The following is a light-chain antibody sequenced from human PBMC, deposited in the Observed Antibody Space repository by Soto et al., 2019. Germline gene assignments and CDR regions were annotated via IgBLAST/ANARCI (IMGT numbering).Light chain of an antibody. CDR2: DIS. V-gene: IGKV3D-15*01. Sequence: IVLTQSPAALSESPGERATLSCRASQSVSSNLAWYQQKPGQPPRLLIYDISTRATGIPTRFSGSGSGTEFTLTISSLQSEDFAVYYCQQYNSWPRTVGGGTQVDIK. CDR3: QQYNSWPRT. J-gene: IGKJ4*01. CDR1: QSVSSN.